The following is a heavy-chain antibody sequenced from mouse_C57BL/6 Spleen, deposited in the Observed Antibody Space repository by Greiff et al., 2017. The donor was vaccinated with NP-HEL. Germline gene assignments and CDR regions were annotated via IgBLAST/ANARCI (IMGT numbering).Heavy chain of an antibody. CDR3: ARDSSGYQFAY. CDR2: IVPEDGVT. D-gene: IGHD3-2*02. Sequence: EVQLQQSGAELVKPGASVKLSCTASGFNIKDYYMHWLKQRTEQGLEWIGRIVPEDGVTKYAPKFQGKATITAATSSNTASLKLSSLTSEDTAVYYCARDSSGYQFAYWGQGTLVTVSA. CDR1: GFNIKDYY. V-gene: IGHV14-2*01. J-gene: IGHJ3*01.